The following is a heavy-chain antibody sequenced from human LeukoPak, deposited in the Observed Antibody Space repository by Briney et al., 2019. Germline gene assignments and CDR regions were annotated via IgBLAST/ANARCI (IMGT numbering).Heavy chain of an antibody. D-gene: IGHD5-24*01. V-gene: IGHV4-38-2*02. CDR1: GYSISSGYY. Sequence: PSETLSLTCTVSGYSISSGYYWGWIRQPPGKGLEWIGSIYHSGSTYYNPSLKSRVTISVDTSKNQFSLKLSSVTAADTAVYYCARGDGYKKGSDAFDIWGQGTMVTVSS. J-gene: IGHJ3*02. CDR2: IYHSGST. CDR3: ARGDGYKKGSDAFDI.